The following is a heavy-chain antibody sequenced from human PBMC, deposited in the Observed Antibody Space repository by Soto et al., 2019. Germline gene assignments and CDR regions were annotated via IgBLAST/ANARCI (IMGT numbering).Heavy chain of an antibody. V-gene: IGHV3-7*01. Sequence: EVHLVESGGGLVQPGGSLRLSCAASGFTFSTYWMIWVRQAPGKGLEWVANIAQDGTDKNYVDSVKGRFTISRDNAKNTLYLQMNSLRAEDTAVYYCASGRYYFDYWGQGTLVTVSS. CDR1: GFTFSTYW. CDR3: ASGRYYFDY. CDR2: IAQDGTDK. J-gene: IGHJ4*02.